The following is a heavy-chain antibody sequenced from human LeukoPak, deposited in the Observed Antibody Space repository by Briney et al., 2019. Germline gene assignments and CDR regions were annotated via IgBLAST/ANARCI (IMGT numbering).Heavy chain of an antibody. V-gene: IGHV3-30-3*01. J-gene: IGHJ4*02. CDR2: ISYDGSSK. CDR1: GFTFSNYW. CDR3: ARDAPGYCSSTSCYEFDY. Sequence: GGSLRLSCAASGFTFSNYWMHWVRQAPGKGLEWVAVISYDGSSKYYADSVKGRFTISRDNSKNTLYLQMNSLRAEDTAVYYCARDAPGYCSSTSCYEFDYWGQGTLVTVSS. D-gene: IGHD2-2*01.